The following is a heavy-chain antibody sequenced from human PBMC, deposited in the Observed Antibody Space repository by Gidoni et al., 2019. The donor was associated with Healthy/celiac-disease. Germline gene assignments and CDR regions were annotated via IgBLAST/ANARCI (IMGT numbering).Heavy chain of an antibody. Sequence: EVQLVSSGRGLVKPGGSLQLSCAASVFTFSGYNMNWVRRAPGKGLEWVSSISSSSTYIYYADSMKGRFTISRDNAKNSLYLQMNSLRAEDTAVYYCARDPSYGSGRGYFDYWGQGTLVTVSS. CDR1: VFTFSGYN. J-gene: IGHJ4*02. V-gene: IGHV3-21*01. CDR3: ARDPSYGSGRGYFDY. CDR2: ISSSSTYI. D-gene: IGHD3-10*01.